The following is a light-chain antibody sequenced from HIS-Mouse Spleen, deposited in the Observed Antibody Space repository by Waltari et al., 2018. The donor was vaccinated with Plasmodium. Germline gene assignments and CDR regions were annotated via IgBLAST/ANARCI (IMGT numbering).Light chain of an antibody. V-gene: IGKV1-33*01. CDR3: QQYDNLPPLFT. CDR2: DAS. J-gene: IGKJ3*01. CDR1: QDISNY. Sequence: DIQMTQSPSSLSASVGDRVTITCQASQDISNYLNWYQKKPGKAPKLLIYDASNLETGVQERFSGSGSGTDFTFTISSLQPEDIATYYCQQYDNLPPLFTFGPGTKVDIK.